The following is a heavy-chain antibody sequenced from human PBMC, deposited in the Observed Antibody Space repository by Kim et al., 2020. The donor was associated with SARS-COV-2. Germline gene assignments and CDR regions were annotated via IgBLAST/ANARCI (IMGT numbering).Heavy chain of an antibody. Sequence: GGSLRLSCAASGFTFSSYGMHWVRQAPGKGLEWVAVIWYDGSNKYYADSVKGRFTISRDNSKNTLYLQMNSLRAEDTAVYYCAKAIPAAIPFDYYYYGMDVWGQGTTVTVSS. CDR2: IWYDGSNK. CDR3: AKAIPAAIPFDYYYYGMDV. D-gene: IGHD2-2*01. J-gene: IGHJ6*02. V-gene: IGHV3-33*06. CDR1: GFTFSSYG.